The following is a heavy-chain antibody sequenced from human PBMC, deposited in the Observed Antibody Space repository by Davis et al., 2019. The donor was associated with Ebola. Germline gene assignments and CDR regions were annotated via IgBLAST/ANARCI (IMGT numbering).Heavy chain of an antibody. CDR1: GFTFSNAW. V-gene: IGHV3-30*18. D-gene: IGHD3-3*01. CDR3: VKDLHVVLRVLEWLSPED. J-gene: IGHJ4*02. Sequence: GESLKISCAASGFTFSNAWMSWVRQAPGKGLEWVAVISYDGSNKYYADSVKGRFTISRDSSKNTVYLQMNSLRAEDTAVYYCVKDLHVVLRVLEWLSPEDWGQGALVTVSS. CDR2: ISYDGSNK.